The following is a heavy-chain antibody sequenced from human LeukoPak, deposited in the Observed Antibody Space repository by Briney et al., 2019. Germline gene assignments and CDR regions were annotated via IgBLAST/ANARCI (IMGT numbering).Heavy chain of an antibody. CDR3: ATSFVVPAAFDY. V-gene: IGHV4-61*02. D-gene: IGHD2-2*01. CDR2: IFTSGNT. J-gene: IGHJ4*02. CDR1: GGSISSGSYY. Sequence: PSQTPSLTCTVSGGSISSGSYYWTWIRQPAGKGLEWIGRIFTSGNTNYNPSLKSRVTISIDTSKHQFSLNLSSVTAADTAVYYCATSFVVPAAFDYWGQGTLVTVSS.